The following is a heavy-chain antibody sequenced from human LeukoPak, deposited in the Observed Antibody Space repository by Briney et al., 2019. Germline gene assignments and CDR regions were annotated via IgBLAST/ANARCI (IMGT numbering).Heavy chain of an antibody. CDR2: SSPIGSYT. CDR3: AKVRNYYGSWTYPYFDF. D-gene: IGHD3-10*01. V-gene: IGHV5-51*01. J-gene: IGHJ4*02. CDR1: QYPFNIYR. Sequence: GESLNISGLGSQYPFNIYRIGWVRQMPGKGLEYMGISSPIGSYTTYSPSFQGRLSVSVDKSITPAYLHWSSLHTTCAPIYYCAKVRNYYGSWTYPYFDFWGQGTLVTVSS.